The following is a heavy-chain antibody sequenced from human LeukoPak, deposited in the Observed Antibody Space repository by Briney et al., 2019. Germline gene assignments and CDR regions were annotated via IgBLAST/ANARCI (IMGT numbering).Heavy chain of an antibody. V-gene: IGHV3-15*01. J-gene: IGHJ3*02. CDR1: GFTFSNAW. Sequence: GRSLRLSCAASGFTFSNAWMSWVRQAPGKGLEWVGRIKSKTDGGTTDYAAPVKGRFTISRDDSKNTLYLQMNSLKTEDTAVYYCTTSSYYDSSGHAFDIWGQGTMVTVSS. CDR2: IKSKTDGGTT. CDR3: TTSSYYDSSGHAFDI. D-gene: IGHD3-22*01.